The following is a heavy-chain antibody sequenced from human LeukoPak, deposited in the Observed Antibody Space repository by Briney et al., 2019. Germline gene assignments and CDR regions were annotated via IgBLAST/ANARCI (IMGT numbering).Heavy chain of an antibody. D-gene: IGHD1-26*01. V-gene: IGHV4-30-4*01. J-gene: IGHJ4*02. Sequence: SETLSLTCTVSGGSISSANYYWSWIRQPAGKGLEWIGYIYYSGSTYYNPSLKSRVTISVDTSKNQFSLKLSSVTAADTAVYYCARVPWGSYPDYWGQGTLVTVSS. CDR2: IYYSGST. CDR3: ARVPWGSYPDY. CDR1: GGSISSANYY.